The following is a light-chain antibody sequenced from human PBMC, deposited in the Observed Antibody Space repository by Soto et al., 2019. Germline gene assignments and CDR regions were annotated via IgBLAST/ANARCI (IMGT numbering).Light chain of an antibody. CDR3: SSYAGNKNYV. V-gene: IGLV2-8*01. J-gene: IGLJ1*01. CDR2: GVS. Sequence: QSALTQPPSASGSPGQSVTTSCTGTSSDVGGYNYVSWYQQHPGKAPKFIIYGVSKRPSGVPDRFSGSKSGNTASLTVSGLQAEDEADYYCSSYAGNKNYVFGNGTKSPS. CDR1: SSDVGGYNY.